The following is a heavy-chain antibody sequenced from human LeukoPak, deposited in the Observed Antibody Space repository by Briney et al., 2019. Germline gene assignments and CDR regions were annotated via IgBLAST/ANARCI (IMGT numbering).Heavy chain of an antibody. CDR2: ISAYNGNT. CDR1: GYTFTSYG. V-gene: IGHV1-18*01. Sequence: ASVKVSCKASGYTFTSYGISWVRQAPGQGLEWMGWISAYNGNTNYAQKLQGRVTMTTDTSTSTAYMELRSLRSDDTAVYYCARRPTGRRYFDWLSLRTNYYYYGMDAWGQGTTVTVSS. D-gene: IGHD3-9*01. CDR3: ARRPTGRRYFDWLSLRTNYYYYGMDA. J-gene: IGHJ6*02.